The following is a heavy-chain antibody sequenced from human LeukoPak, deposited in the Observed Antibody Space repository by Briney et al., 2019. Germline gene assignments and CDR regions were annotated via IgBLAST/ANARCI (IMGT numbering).Heavy chain of an antibody. CDR2: IIPIFGTA. CDR3: ARDGRYAYDSSGYYLC. Sequence: SVKVSCKASGGTFSSYAISWVRQAPGQGLEWMGGIIPIFGTADYAKKFQGRVTITADESTSTAYMELSSLRSEDTAVYYCARDGRYAYDSSGYYLCWGQGTLVTVSS. V-gene: IGHV1-69*01. CDR1: GGTFSSYA. J-gene: IGHJ4*02. D-gene: IGHD3-22*01.